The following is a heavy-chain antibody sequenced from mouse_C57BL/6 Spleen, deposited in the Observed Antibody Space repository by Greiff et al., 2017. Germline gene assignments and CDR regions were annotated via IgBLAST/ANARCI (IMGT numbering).Heavy chain of an antibody. Sequence: QVQLQQSGAELVKPGASVKLSCKASGYTFTSYWMHWVKQRPGQGLEWIGMIHPNSGSTNYNEKFKSKATLTVDKSSSTAYMQLSSLTSEDSAVYYCARRGLTGTDYFDYWGQGTTLTVSS. D-gene: IGHD4-1*01. CDR2: IHPNSGST. CDR1: GYTFTSYW. V-gene: IGHV1-64*01. J-gene: IGHJ2*01. CDR3: ARRGLTGTDYFDY.